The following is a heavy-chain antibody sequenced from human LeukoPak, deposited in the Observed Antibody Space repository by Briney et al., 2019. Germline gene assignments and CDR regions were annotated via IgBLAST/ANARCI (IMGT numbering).Heavy chain of an antibody. Sequence: PSETLSLTWTVSNYSITSGYYWGWIRQPRGKGLEWIGSIYHSGTTYYNPSLKSRVTISVDTSKNQFSLNLNSVTAADTAVYYCARVSRGYDIFYWGQGTLVTVSS. D-gene: IGHD3-9*01. CDR3: ARVSRGYDIFY. CDR2: IYHSGTT. J-gene: IGHJ4*02. V-gene: IGHV4-38-2*02. CDR1: NYSITSGYY.